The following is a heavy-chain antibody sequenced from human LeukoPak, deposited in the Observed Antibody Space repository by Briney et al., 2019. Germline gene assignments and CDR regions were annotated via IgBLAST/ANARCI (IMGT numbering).Heavy chain of an antibody. D-gene: IGHD2-21*02. CDR2: IKQDGSEK. Sequence: PGGSLRLSCAASGFTFSSYWMSWVRQAPGKGLEWVANIKQDGSEKYYVDSVKGRFTISRDNAKNSLYLQMNSLRAEDTAVYYCARAPHIVVVTAMAFDYWGQGTLVTVSS. CDR3: ARAPHIVVVTAMAFDY. CDR1: GFTFSSYW. V-gene: IGHV3-7*03. J-gene: IGHJ4*02.